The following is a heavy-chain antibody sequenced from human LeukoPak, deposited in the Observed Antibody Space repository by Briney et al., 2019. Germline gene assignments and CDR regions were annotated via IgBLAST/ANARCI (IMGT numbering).Heavy chain of an antibody. V-gene: IGHV4-34*01. D-gene: IGHD3-22*01. CDR1: GGSFSGYY. CDR2: INHSGST. Sequence: PSETLSLTCAVYGGSFSGYYWSWIRQPPGKGLEWIGEINHSGSTNYNPSLKSRVTISVDTSKNQFSLKLSSVTAADTAVYYCARGSGSSGYFPSDYWGQGTLVTVSS. CDR3: ARGSGSSGYFPSDY. J-gene: IGHJ4*02.